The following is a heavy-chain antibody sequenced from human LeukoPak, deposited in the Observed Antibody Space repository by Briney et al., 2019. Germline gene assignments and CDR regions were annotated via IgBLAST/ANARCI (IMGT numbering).Heavy chain of an antibody. J-gene: IGHJ4*02. CDR3: ARHRGYSYGVDY. Sequence: SETLSLTCAVYGGSFSGYYWSWIRQPPGKGLEWIGEINHSGSTNYIPSLKSRVTISVDTSKNQFSLKLSSVTAADTAVYYCARHRGYSYGVDYWGQGTLVTVSS. CDR1: GGSFSGYY. CDR2: INHSGST. V-gene: IGHV4-34*01. D-gene: IGHD5-18*01.